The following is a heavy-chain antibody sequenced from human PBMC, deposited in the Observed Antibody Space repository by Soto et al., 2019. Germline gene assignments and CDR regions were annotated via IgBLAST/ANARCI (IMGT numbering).Heavy chain of an antibody. CDR1: GGSISSGGYY. V-gene: IGHV4-31*03. D-gene: IGHD1-1*01. Sequence: SETLSLTCTVSGGSISSGGYYWGWIRQHPGKGLEWIGYIYYSGSTYYNPSLKSRVTISVDTSKNQFSLKLSSVTAADTAVYYCARDGRSGRSFDPWGQGTLVTVSS. CDR2: IYYSGST. J-gene: IGHJ5*02. CDR3: ARDGRSGRSFDP.